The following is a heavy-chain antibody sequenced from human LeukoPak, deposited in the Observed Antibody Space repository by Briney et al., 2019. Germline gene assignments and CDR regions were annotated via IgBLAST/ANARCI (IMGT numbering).Heavy chain of an antibody. V-gene: IGHV4-4*07. J-gene: IGHJ5*02. Sequence: KTSETLSLTSTVSGGSISGYYWSWIRQPAGKGLEWIGRIYSGGNTNYNPSLKSRVTMSVDTSKNQFSLKLSSVTAADTAVYYCARKYSGSCDWFDPWGQGTLVTVSS. CDR3: ARKYSGSCDWFDP. CDR1: GGSISGYY. D-gene: IGHD1-26*01. CDR2: IYSGGNT.